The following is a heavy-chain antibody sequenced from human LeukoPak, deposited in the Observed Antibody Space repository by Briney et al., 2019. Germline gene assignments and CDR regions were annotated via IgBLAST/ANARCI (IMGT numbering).Heavy chain of an antibody. CDR2: IVYDGSHK. CDR1: GFTFNDYG. V-gene: IGHV3-30*02. Sequence: GGSLRLSCAASGFTFNDYGMHWVRQAPGKGLEWVALIVYDGSHKHHADSVRGRFTISRDNSKHTLYLQMNSLRLEDTAVYYCAERDAAGLDYWGQGTLVTVSS. J-gene: IGHJ4*02. CDR3: AERDAAGLDY. D-gene: IGHD6-25*01.